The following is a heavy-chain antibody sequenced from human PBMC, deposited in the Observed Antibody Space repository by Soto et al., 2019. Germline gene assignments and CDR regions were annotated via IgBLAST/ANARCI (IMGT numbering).Heavy chain of an antibody. J-gene: IGHJ4*02. D-gene: IGHD2-15*01. CDR1: GFTFSDHY. CDR2: SRNKANSYTT. Sequence: VELVESGGGLVQPGGSLRLSCAASGFTFSDHYMEWVRQAPGKGLEWVGRSRNKANSYTTQYAASVQGRFSISRDDSKNSLYLHMNSLKTEDTAVYYCVRLRDYSVDYWGRGTLVTVSS. CDR3: VRLRDYSVDY. V-gene: IGHV3-72*01.